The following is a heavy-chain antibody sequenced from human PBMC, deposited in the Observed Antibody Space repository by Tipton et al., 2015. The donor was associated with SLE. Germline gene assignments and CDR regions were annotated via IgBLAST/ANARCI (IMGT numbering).Heavy chain of an antibody. V-gene: IGHV3-15*01. D-gene: IGHD3-22*01. CDR1: GFTFTNAW. Sequence: SLRLSCAASGFTFTNAWLNWVRQAPGRGLEWIGHIKSKIDGGTTDYAAPVKGRFTISRDDSKTTLYLQINSLKIEDTAVYYCTTTLDYYDSGGYHHGDHWGQGTLVTVSS. J-gene: IGHJ4*02. CDR2: IKSKIDGGTT. CDR3: TTTLDYYDSGGYHHGDH.